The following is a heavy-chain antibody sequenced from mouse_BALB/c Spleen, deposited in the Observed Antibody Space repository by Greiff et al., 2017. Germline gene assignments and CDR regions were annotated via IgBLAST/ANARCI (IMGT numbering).Heavy chain of an antibody. V-gene: IGHV5-6-5*01. CDR1: GFTFSSYA. CDR2: ISSGGST. Sequence: DVKLVESGGGLVKPGGSLKLSCAASGFTFSSYAMSWVRQTPEKRLEWVASISSGGSTYYPDSVKGRFTISRDNARNILYLQMSSLRSEDTAMYYCARDHVYAMDYWGQGTSVTVSS. CDR3: ARDHVYAMDY. J-gene: IGHJ4*01.